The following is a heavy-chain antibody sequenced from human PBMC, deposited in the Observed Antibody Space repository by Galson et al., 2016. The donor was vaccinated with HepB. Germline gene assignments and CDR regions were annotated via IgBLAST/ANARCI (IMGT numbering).Heavy chain of an antibody. J-gene: IGHJ4*02. D-gene: IGHD3-3*01. V-gene: IGHV3-23*01. Sequence: SLRLSCAASGFTFSDYAMSWVRQAPGKGLEWVSDISGGGTNKNYADSVKGLFTVTRDNSKNMLYMEMDSLKAEETAIYYCAKERLAISEIGYFDYWGQGTLVAVSS. CDR2: ISGGGTNK. CDR3: AKERLAISEIGYFDY. CDR1: GFTFSDYA.